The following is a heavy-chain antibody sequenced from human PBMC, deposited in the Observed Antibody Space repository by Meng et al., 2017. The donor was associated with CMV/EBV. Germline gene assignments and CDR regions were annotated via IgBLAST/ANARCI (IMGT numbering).Heavy chain of an antibody. CDR2: INPNRGGT. CDR1: GYTFTGYY. CDR3: ARGIAAAGTWGWFDP. V-gene: IGHV1-2*02. D-gene: IGHD6-13*01. Sequence: QVHLVQSGAEVKKPGASVKVSCKASGYTFTGYYMHWVRQAPGQGLEWMGWINPNRGGTHFVQKFQGRVTMTRDTSISTTYMELSGLRSDDTAVYYCARGIAAAGTWGWFDPWGQGTLVTVSS. J-gene: IGHJ5*02.